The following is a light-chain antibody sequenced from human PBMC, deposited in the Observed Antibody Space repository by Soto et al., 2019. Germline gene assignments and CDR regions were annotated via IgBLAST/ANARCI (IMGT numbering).Light chain of an antibody. CDR1: QTVNNNY. CDR3: QQYSSSRT. V-gene: IGKV3-20*01. Sequence: EIVLTQSPGTLSLSPGERATLSCRASQTVNNNYLARYQQKPGQAPRLFIYDASTRATGIPDRFSGSGSGTDFTLTISRLEPEDFAVYYCQQYSSSRTFGQGTKV. CDR2: DAS. J-gene: IGKJ1*01.